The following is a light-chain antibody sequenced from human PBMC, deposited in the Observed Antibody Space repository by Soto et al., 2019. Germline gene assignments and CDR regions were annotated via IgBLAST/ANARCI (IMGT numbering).Light chain of an antibody. CDR2: AVS. Sequence: EIVMTQSPATLSVSPGERATLSCRASQSVSSNLAWYQQKPGQAPRLLIYAVSTRATGIPARFSGSGSGTESTLTINSLQFEDFAVYYCQQYNNWPPTWTFGQGTKVDIK. J-gene: IGKJ1*01. CDR1: QSVSSN. V-gene: IGKV3-15*01. CDR3: QQYNNWPPTWT.